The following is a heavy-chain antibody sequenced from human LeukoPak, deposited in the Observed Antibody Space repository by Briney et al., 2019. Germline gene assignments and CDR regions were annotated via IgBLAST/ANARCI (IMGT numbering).Heavy chain of an antibody. CDR3: AREGWDLTTVVPGTPHYFDY. CDR2: IIPILGIA. J-gene: IGHJ4*02. D-gene: IGHD4-23*01. Sequence: SVKVSCKASGYTFTSYGISWVRQAPGQGLEWMGRIIPILGIANYAQKFQGRVTITADKSTSTAYMELSSLRSEDTAVYYCAREGWDLTTVVPGTPHYFDYWGQGTLVTVSS. CDR1: GYTFTSYG. V-gene: IGHV1-69*04.